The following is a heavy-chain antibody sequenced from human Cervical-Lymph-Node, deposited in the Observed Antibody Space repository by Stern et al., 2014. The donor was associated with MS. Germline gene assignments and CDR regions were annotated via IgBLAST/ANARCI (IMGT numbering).Heavy chain of an antibody. V-gene: IGHV3-9*01. CDR1: GFRFGVDA. Sequence: EVQLVESGGGLVQPGRSLRLSCVASGFRFGVDAMHWVRQAPGKGLAWVAGLSLNNGIIDYADFAKGRFTISRDNAKNSLYLQMNNLRREDTALYFCVKIKGYGEFDYWGQGTLVIVS. J-gene: IGHJ4*02. CDR3: VKIKGYGEFDY. CDR2: LSLNNGII. D-gene: IGHD5-12*01.